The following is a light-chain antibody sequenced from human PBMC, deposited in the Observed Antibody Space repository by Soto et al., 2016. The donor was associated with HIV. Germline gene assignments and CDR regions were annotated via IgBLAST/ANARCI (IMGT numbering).Light chain of an antibody. CDR1: RDIGSA. J-gene: IGKJ4*01. CDR3: QQFNNYPSLS. Sequence: AIQLTQSPSSLSASVGDRVTITCRASRDIGSALAWYQQKPGKGPRLLIYDASSLESGVPSRFRGGGSGKDFSLIISSLQPEDFATYHCQQFNNYPSLSFGGGTKVXLK. V-gene: IGKV1D-13*01. CDR2: DAS.